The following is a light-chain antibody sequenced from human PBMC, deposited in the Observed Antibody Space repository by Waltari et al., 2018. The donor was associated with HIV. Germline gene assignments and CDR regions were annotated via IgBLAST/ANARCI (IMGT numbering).Light chain of an antibody. CDR2: DVT. Sequence: QSVLTPPASVSGSPGQSATLSCTGTRSDDDNLNYVSRYQQHPRKAPKLMIYDVTKRPSGVSIRFSCSKSSNTASLTISGLQAEDEADYYCCSYAGSSTFVFGTGTKVTVL. V-gene: IGLV2-23*02. CDR3: CSYAGSSTFV. J-gene: IGLJ1*01. CDR1: RSDDDNLNY.